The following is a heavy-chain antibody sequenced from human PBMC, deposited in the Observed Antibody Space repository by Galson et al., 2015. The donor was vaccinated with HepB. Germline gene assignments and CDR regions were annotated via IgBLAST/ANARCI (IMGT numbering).Heavy chain of an antibody. CDR1: GFIFGDYA. CDR3: TRGANTIFGMVIILGY. D-gene: IGHD3-3*01. V-gene: IGHV3-49*04. Sequence: SLRLSCAASGFIFGDYALSWVRQAPGKGLEWVGFIRSKPYGETTEYAASVKGRFTILRDDAKSIAYLQMNSLKTEDTAVYYCTRGANTIFGMVIILGYWGQGTLVTVSS. J-gene: IGHJ4*02. CDR2: IRSKPYGETT.